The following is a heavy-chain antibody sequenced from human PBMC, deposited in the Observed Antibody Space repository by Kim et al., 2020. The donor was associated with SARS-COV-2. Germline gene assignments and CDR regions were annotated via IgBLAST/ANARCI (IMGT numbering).Heavy chain of an antibody. CDR3: ARDGGYSYGFDC. CDR1: GGSVSSGSYY. V-gene: IGHV4-61*01. Sequence: SETLSLTCSVSGGSVSSGSYYWSWIRQPPGKGLEWIGYIYDSGSTDYNPSLKSRVTISVDMSNNQFFLKLSSVLAADTAIYYCARDGGYSYGFDCWGQGT. J-gene: IGHJ4*02. CDR2: IYDSGST. D-gene: IGHD5-18*01.